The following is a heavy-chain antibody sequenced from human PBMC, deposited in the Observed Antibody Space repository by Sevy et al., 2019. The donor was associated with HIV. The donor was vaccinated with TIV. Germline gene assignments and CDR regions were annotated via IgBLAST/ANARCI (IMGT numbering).Heavy chain of an antibody. D-gene: IGHD3-22*01. Sequence: SETLSLTCTVSGGSISSYYWSWIRQPPGKGLEWIGYIYYSGSINYSPSLQSRVTISVDTSKNQFSLKLSSVTAADTAVYFCARGQYYDSSAYYYGGYYFDYWGQGTLVTVSS. CDR3: ARGQYYDSSAYYYGGYYFDY. CDR2: IYYSGSI. CDR1: GGSISSYY. V-gene: IGHV4-59*01. J-gene: IGHJ4*02.